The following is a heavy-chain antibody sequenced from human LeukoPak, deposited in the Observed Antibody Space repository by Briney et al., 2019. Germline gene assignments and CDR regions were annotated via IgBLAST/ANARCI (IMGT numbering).Heavy chain of an antibody. Sequence: GGSLRLSCAASGLTFSRDSMHRVRQAPGKGLEWVAVISNDGSNKYYADSEKGRFTISRDNSKNTLYLQMNSLRPEDTAVYYCARGGYYGSDLGYFDYWGQGTLVTVSS. CDR2: ISNDGSNK. J-gene: IGHJ4*02. D-gene: IGHD3-10*01. CDR3: ARGGYYGSDLGYFDY. V-gene: IGHV3-30-3*01. CDR1: GLTFSRDS.